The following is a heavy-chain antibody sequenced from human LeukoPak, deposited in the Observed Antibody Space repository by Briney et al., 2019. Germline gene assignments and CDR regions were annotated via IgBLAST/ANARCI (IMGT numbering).Heavy chain of an antibody. D-gene: IGHD3-10*01. CDR3: ARDPHHYYGSGSFDY. Sequence: PSETLSLTCTVSGGSISSSSYYWGWIRQPPGKGLEWIGSIYYSGSTYYNPSLKSRVTISVDTSKNQFSLKLSSVTAADTAVYYCARDPHHYYGSGSFDYWGQGTLVTVSS. J-gene: IGHJ4*02. CDR1: GGSISSSSYY. V-gene: IGHV4-39*07. CDR2: IYYSGST.